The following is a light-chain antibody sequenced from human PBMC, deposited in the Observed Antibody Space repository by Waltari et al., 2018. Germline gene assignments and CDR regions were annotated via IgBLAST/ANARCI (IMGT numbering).Light chain of an antibody. CDR1: QGISSA. V-gene: IGKV1D-13*01. CDR3: QQFNKYLLT. Sequence: AIQLTQSPSSLSASVGDRVTITCRASQGISSALAWYQQKPGKAPKLLVYDASRLESGVPSRFSGSGSGTEFTLTISSLQPEDFATYYCQQFNKYLLTFGGGTKVEIK. CDR2: DAS. J-gene: IGKJ4*01.